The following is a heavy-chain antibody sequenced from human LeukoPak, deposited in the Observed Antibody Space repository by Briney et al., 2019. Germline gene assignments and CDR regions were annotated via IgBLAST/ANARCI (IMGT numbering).Heavy chain of an antibody. CDR1: GFTFSSYA. D-gene: IGHD3-22*01. CDR3: AKSRARREGSTGSIDY. J-gene: IGHJ4*02. V-gene: IGHV3-23*01. Sequence: GGSLTLSCAASGFTFSSYAMSWVRQAPGKGLEWVSAISGGGGSTYYADSVKGRFTISRDNSKNTLYLQMNSLRAEDTAVYYCAKSRARREGSTGSIDYWGQGTLVTVSS. CDR2: ISGGGGST.